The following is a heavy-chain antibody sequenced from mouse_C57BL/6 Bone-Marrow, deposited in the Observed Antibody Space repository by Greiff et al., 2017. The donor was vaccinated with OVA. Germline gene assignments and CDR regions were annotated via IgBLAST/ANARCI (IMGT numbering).Heavy chain of an antibody. CDR2: KWRGGST. CDR3: AKPSLYDSMFAY. Sequence: VQLQQSGPGLVQPSQSLSITCTVSGFSFTSYGVHWVRQSPGKGLEWLGVKWRGGSTDYNAAFMSRLSITKDNSKSQVFFKMNSLQADDTAIYYCAKPSLYDSMFAYWGQGTLVTVSA. D-gene: IGHD2-3*01. CDR1: GFSFTSYG. J-gene: IGHJ3*01. V-gene: IGHV2-5*01.